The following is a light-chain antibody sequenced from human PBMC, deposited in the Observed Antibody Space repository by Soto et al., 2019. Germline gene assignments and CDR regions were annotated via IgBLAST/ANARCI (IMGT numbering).Light chain of an antibody. CDR1: SSNIGSNY. J-gene: IGLJ2*01. CDR2: RAD. V-gene: IGLV1-47*01. CDR3: AAWDDTLSGLV. Sequence: QSVLTQPPSASGAPGQTVTISCSGRSSNIGSNYVYWYQQLLETAPRLLLYRADQRPSGIPDRFSGSKSGTSASLAISGLRSEDEADYYCAAWDDTLSGLVFGGGTKLTVL.